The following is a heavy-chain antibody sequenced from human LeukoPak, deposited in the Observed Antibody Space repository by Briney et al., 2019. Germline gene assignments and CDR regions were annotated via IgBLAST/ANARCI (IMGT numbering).Heavy chain of an antibody. CDR1: GFTFSSYS. D-gene: IGHD3-3*01. CDR3: ARVFTIFGVVSFDYYYYMDV. V-gene: IGHV3-21*01. J-gene: IGHJ6*03. CDR2: ISSSSSYI. Sequence: PGGSLRLSCAASGFTFSSYSMNWVRQAPGKGLEWVSSISSSSSYIYYADSVKGRFTISRDNAKNSLYLQMNSLRAEDTAVYYCARVFTIFGVVSFDYYYYMDVWGKGTTVTVSS.